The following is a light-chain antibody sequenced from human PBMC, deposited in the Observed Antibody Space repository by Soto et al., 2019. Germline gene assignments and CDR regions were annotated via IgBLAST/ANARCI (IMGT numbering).Light chain of an antibody. CDR1: QSLSSN. CDR2: GAS. V-gene: IGKV3-15*01. Sequence: EIVMTQSPATLPVSPGERVTLSCRASQSLSSNLAWYQQKPGQAPRLLIYGASTRATDIPARFSGSGSGTEFTLTISSLQSEDFAVYFCQQYNNWPLAFGQGTRLEI. CDR3: QQYNNWPLA. J-gene: IGKJ5*01.